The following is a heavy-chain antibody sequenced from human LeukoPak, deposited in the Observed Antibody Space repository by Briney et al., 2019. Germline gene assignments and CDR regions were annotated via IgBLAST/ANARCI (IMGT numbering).Heavy chain of an antibody. CDR3: ARSHDYGGHCFFDY. V-gene: IGHV3-7*01. D-gene: IGHD4-23*01. J-gene: IGHJ4*02. CDR1: GFTFSNYW. Sequence: GGSLRLSCAASGFTFSNYWMSGGREAPGEGGGWGANIKLDVSEKNYVGSVKGRFTISRDNAKNSVFLQMNTLRAEDTAVYYCARSHDYGGHCFFDYWGQGTLVTVSS. CDR2: IKLDVSEK.